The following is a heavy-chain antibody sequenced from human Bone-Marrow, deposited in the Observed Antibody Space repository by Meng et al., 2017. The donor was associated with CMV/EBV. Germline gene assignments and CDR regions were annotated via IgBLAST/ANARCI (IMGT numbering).Heavy chain of an antibody. Sequence: GGSLRLSCTASGFTFGDYAMSWVRQAPGKGLEWVGFIRSKAYGGTTEYAASVKGRFTISRDDSKSIAYLQMNSLRAEDTAVYYCAKERAEEFDYWGQGTLVTVSS. CDR3: AKERAEEFDY. CDR1: GFTFGDYA. V-gene: IGHV3-49*04. J-gene: IGHJ4*02. CDR2: IRSKAYGGTT.